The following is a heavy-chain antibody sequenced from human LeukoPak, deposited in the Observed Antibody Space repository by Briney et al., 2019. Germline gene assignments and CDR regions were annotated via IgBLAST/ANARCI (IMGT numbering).Heavy chain of an antibody. Sequence: GGSLRLSCAASGFTLSSYAMSWVRQAPGKGLEWVSGISDSGGSTVYADSIKGRFTISRDNSKNMLYLQMNSLRAEDTAVYYCAKDRLSNGDPAAYWGQGTLVTVSS. J-gene: IGHJ4*02. CDR1: GFTLSSYA. D-gene: IGHD4-17*01. CDR3: AKDRLSNGDPAAY. CDR2: ISDSGGST. V-gene: IGHV3-23*01.